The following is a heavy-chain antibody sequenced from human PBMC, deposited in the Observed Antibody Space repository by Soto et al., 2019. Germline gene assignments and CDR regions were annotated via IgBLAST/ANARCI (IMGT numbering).Heavy chain of an antibody. CDR2: VNPSGGHT. Sequence: QVQLMQSGAEVKKPGASVKVSCKASGDTFTDYYIHWVRQAPGQGLEWMGTVNPSGGHTTYAQHFLGRVTMTWDPSSXTLYMELTSLTSEDTAVYYCARGGHVVVVTAALDYWGQGTLVTVSS. CDR3: ARGGHVVVVTAALDY. D-gene: IGHD2-21*02. V-gene: IGHV1-46*01. J-gene: IGHJ4*02. CDR1: GDTFTDYY.